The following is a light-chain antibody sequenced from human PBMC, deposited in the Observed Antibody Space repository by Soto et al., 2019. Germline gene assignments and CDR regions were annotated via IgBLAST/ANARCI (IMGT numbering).Light chain of an antibody. CDR2: LGS. J-gene: IGKJ4*01. CDR1: QSLLHSNGYNY. CDR3: RQALQTPFT. V-gene: IGKV2-28*01. Sequence: DIVMTQSPLSLPVTPGEPASISCRSNQSLLHSNGYNYLDWYLQKPGQSPQFLIYLGSNRASGVPDRFSGSGSGTDFTLKISRVEAEDVGVYYCRQALQTPFTFGGGTKVEIK.